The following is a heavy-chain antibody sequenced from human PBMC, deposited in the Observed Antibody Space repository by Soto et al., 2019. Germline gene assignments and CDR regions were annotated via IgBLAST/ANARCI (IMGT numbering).Heavy chain of an antibody. CDR2: ISGSGGGT. CDR3: AKAFIDSSAAGVDC. CDR1: GFTFSTYG. V-gene: IGHV3-23*01. Sequence: GGSLRLSCAASGFTFSTYGMSWVRQAPGKGLEWVSYISGSGGGTLYADSVKGRFTISRDNSKNSLYLQMNSLRAEDTALYYCAKAFIDSSAAGVDCWGQGTLVTVSS. J-gene: IGHJ4*02. D-gene: IGHD3-22*01.